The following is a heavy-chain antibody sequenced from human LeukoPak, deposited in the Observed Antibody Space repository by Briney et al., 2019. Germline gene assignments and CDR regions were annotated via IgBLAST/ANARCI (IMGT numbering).Heavy chain of an antibody. J-gene: IGHJ4*02. CDR3: ARVTLTGYYAFDY. CDR1: GFTFSSSW. CDR2: ISSSSSYI. D-gene: IGHD3-9*01. Sequence: PGGSLRLSCAASGFTFSSSWMTWVRQAPGKGLEWVSSISSSSSYIYYTDSVKGRFTISRDNAKNSLYLQMSSLRAEDTAVYYCARVTLTGYYAFDYWGQGTLVTVSS. V-gene: IGHV3-21*01.